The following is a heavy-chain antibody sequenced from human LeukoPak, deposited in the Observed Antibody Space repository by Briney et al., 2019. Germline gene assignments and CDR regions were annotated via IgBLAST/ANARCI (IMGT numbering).Heavy chain of an antibody. J-gene: IGHJ4*02. CDR3: ARRAVTTGYFDY. CDR1: GCRFTSYW. D-gene: IGHD4-17*01. CDR2: IYPGDFDT. V-gene: IGHV5-51*01. Sequence: GESLQISFKGSGCRFTSYWIAWERQLPGKGLEWMGIIYPGDFDTRYSPSFQGQVTISADKSISTAYPQWSSLKASDTAVYYCARRAVTTGYFDYWGQGSLVTVSS.